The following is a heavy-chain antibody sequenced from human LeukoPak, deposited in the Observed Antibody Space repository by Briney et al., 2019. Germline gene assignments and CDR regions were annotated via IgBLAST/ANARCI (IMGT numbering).Heavy chain of an antibody. D-gene: IGHD2-15*01. V-gene: IGHV3-53*01. J-gene: IGHJ6*02. CDR1: GFIVSSYY. CDR3: ARDLCSGVSCYRPYGLDV. Sequence: GRSLRLSCAASGFIVSSYYTSWVRQAPGKGLECVSVIYSGGSTYYADPVKGRFTISRDSSKNTLYLQMNSLRVDDTAVYFCARDLCSGVSCYRPYGLDVWGQGTTVTVSS. CDR2: IYSGGST.